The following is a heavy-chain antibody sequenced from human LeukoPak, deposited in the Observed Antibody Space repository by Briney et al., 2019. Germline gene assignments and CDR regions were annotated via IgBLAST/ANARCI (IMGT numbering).Heavy chain of an antibody. CDR1: GYIFTNFG. Sequence: ASVKVSCKASGYIFTNFGISWVRQARGQGLEWMGWISGYNGNTKYVQKFQGRVTMTTGTSTSTAYMELRSRRSDDTAVYYCARDLTHRRNYDNSGYQIVPAFWGQGTLVTVSS. CDR2: ISGYNGNT. J-gene: IGHJ4*02. D-gene: IGHD3-22*01. CDR3: ARDLTHRRNYDNSGYQIVPAF. V-gene: IGHV1-18*01.